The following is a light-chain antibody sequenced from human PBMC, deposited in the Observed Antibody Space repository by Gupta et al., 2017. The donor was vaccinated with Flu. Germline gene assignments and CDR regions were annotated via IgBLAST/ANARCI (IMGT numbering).Light chain of an antibody. Sequence: SSARACTGTNSDNGEYIYVSCYQQHPGKARKVVIYEGRRRPSGVSTRYSGSKSGNTASLTNAAVQAEDEDDYYGSSYDALGVFGGGTKVTVL. J-gene: IGLJ2*01. CDR1: NSDNGEYIY. CDR2: EGR. V-gene: IGLV2-14*01. CDR3: SSYDALGV.